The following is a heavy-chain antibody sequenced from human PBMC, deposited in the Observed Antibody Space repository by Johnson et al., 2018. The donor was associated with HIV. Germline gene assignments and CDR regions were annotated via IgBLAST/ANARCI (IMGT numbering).Heavy chain of an antibody. D-gene: IGHD3-10*01. CDR1: GFTVSSNY. V-gene: IGHV3-66*01. Sequence: VQLVESGGGLVQPGGSLRLSCAASGFTVSSNYMSWVRQAPGKGLEWVSVIYSGDSTNYADSVKGRFTISRDNARNTLYLQMNSLRAEDTAVYYCARGTIIMFRGVIGFDIWGQGTMVTVSS. J-gene: IGHJ3*02. CDR2: IYSGDST. CDR3: ARGTIIMFRGVIGFDI.